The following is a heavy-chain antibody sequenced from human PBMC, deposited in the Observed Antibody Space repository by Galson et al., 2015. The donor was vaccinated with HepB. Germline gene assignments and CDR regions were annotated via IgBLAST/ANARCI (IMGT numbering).Heavy chain of an antibody. Sequence: SVKVSCKASGVTFNTYSINWVRQAPGQGLEWMGRIIPILGIVKYAQKLQGRVTITADKSTSTAYMELSSLRSDDTAVYYCATYPASRVVDITWYDAFHIWGQGTMVTVS. CDR2: IIPILGIV. D-gene: IGHD3-22*01. CDR3: ATYPASRVVDITWYDAFHI. V-gene: IGHV1-69*02. J-gene: IGHJ3*02. CDR1: GVTFNTYS.